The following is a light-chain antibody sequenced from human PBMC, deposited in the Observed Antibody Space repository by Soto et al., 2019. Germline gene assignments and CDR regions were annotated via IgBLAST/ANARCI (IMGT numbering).Light chain of an antibody. CDR2: GAS. V-gene: IGKV3-20*01. CDR3: QQYGNSRGT. CDR1: QSISSSS. J-gene: IGKJ1*01. Sequence: EIVLTQSPGTLSLSPGERATLSCRASQSISSSSLAWYQQKPGQAPRLLIYGASSRATGIPDRFSGSGSGTDFTLTISGLEPEDFAVYYCQQYGNSRGTFGQGTKVDIK.